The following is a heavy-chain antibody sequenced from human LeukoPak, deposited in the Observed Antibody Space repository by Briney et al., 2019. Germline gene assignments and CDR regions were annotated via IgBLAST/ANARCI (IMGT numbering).Heavy chain of an antibody. J-gene: IGHJ4*02. V-gene: IGHV3-23*01. CDR2: IGGGGTNT. D-gene: IGHD3-22*01. CDR1: GFTFNDFA. CDR3: AKDARGYHRPIDH. Sequence: QPGGSLRLSCATSGFTFNDFAMNWVRQAPGKGLEWVSGIGGGGTNTDYAESVKGRFTISRDNSKNTLTLRMSSLRPDDTAVYFCAKDARGYHRPIDHWGQGILVTISS.